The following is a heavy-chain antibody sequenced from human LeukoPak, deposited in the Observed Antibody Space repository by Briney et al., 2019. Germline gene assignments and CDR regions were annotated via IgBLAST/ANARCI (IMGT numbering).Heavy chain of an antibody. V-gene: IGHV4-34*01. Sequence: SETLSLTCAVYGGSFSGYYWSWIRQPPGKGLEWIGEIKHSGGTNYNPSLKSRVTISVDTSKNQFSLKLSSVTAADTAVYYCARRKTLLSKYYFDYWGQGTLVTVSS. CDR2: IKHSGGT. CDR3: ARRKTLLSKYYFDY. CDR1: GGSFSGYY. D-gene: IGHD2-2*01. J-gene: IGHJ4*02.